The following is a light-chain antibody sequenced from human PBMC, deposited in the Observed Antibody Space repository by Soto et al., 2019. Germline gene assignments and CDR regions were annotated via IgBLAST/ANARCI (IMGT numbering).Light chain of an antibody. Sequence: DIQITQSPSTLSGSVGDRVTITCRASQSISSWLAWYQQKPGKAPKLLIYKASSLESGVPSRLSGSGSGTEFTLTISSLQPDDFATYYCQQYNSYWTFGQGTKVDIK. J-gene: IGKJ1*01. CDR2: KAS. V-gene: IGKV1-5*03. CDR1: QSISSW. CDR3: QQYNSYWT.